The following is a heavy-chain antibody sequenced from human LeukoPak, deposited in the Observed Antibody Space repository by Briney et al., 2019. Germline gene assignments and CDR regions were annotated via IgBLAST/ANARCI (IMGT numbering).Heavy chain of an antibody. Sequence: PSETLSLTCAVYGGSFSGYYWSWIRQPPGKGLEWIGEINHSGSTNYNPSLKSRVTISVDTSKNQFSLKLSSVTAADTAVYYCARGNIVVVPAAIVYWFDPWGQGTLVTVSS. V-gene: IGHV4-34*01. J-gene: IGHJ5*02. CDR1: GGSFSGYY. CDR2: INHSGST. CDR3: ARGNIVVVPAAIVYWFDP. D-gene: IGHD2-2*01.